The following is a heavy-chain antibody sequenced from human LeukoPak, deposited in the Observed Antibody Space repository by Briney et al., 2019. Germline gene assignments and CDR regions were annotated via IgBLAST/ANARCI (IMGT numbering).Heavy chain of an antibody. J-gene: IGHJ4*02. CDR3: ARDSYEVGYSLGNFGYYFDY. CDR2: ISSSSSYI. V-gene: IGHV3-21*01. D-gene: IGHD5-18*01. CDR1: GFTFSSYS. Sequence: PGGSLRLSCAASGFTFSSYSMNWVRQAPGKGLEWVSSISSSSSYIYYADSVKGRFTISRDNAKNSLYLQMNSLRAEDTAVYYCARDSYEVGYSLGNFGYYFDYWGQGTLVTVSS.